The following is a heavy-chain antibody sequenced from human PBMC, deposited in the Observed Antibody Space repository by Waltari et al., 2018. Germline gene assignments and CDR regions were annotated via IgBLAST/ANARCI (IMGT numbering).Heavy chain of an antibody. V-gene: IGHV4-31*03. CDR3: ARRKVAAGGNYFDY. J-gene: IGHJ4*02. Sequence: QVQLQESGPGLVKPSQTLSLTCTVSGGSISSGGYSWSWIRQHPGKGLEWIGYIYYSGSTYYNPSLKSRVTIAVDTSKNQCSLKLSSVTAADTAVYDCARRKVAAGGNYFDYWGQGTLVTVSS. D-gene: IGHD6-13*01. CDR1: GGSISSGGYS. CDR2: IYYSGST.